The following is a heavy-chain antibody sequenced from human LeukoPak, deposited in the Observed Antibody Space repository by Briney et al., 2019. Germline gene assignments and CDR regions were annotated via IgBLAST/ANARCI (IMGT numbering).Heavy chain of an antibody. D-gene: IGHD2-21*01. Sequence: GGSLRLSCAASGFTLSDYYMTWVRQAPGKGLEWVSYIRASGDHMFYADSVKGRSTISRDNYMNSLYLQLNGLRAEDTAVYYCARSVIPGRWYFDLWGRGTLVTVSS. CDR3: ARSVIPGRWYFDL. V-gene: IGHV3-11*04. CDR2: IRASGDHM. CDR1: GFTLSDYY. J-gene: IGHJ2*01.